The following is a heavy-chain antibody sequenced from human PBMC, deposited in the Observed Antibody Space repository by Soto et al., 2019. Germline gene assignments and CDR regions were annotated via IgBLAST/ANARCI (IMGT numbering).Heavy chain of an antibody. V-gene: IGHV1-18*01. J-gene: IGHJ6*02. CDR2: ISTYNGNT. D-gene: IGHD4-4*01. Sequence: QVQLVQSGAEVKKPGASVKVSCKASGYTFTSYGITWVRQAPGQGLEWMGYISTYNGNTNYAQILQRRVTRTTDRFTSTAYIEQRSLRSDETAVYYCARDLTVTLYALDVWGQGATVTVSS. CDR1: GYTFTSYG. CDR3: ARDLTVTLYALDV.